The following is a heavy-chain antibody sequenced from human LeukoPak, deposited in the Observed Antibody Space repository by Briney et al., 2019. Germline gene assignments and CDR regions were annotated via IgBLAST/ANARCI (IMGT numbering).Heavy chain of an antibody. V-gene: IGHV4-30-4*07. D-gene: IGHD3-22*01. CDR1: GRSISSGGYS. CDR2: IYYSGNT. Sequence: SETLSLTCPVSGRSISSGGYSWSWLRQPPGKGLEGMGYIYYSGNTCYNPCIKSRVTISVDTSKTHFSLKLSSVTAADTAVYYCARAVGGYYGWSYFDYWGQGTLVTVSS. J-gene: IGHJ4*02. CDR3: ARAVGGYYGWSYFDY.